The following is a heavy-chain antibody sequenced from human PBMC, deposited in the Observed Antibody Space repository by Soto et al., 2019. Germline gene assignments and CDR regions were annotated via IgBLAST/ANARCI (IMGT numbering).Heavy chain of an antibody. Sequence: LRLSCAASGFTFSSYRMNWVRQAPGKGLEWVSSISSSSSYIYYADSVKGRFTISRDNAKNSLYLQMNSLRAEDTAVYYCATGPSGYDRSHYFDYWRQGTLDPVSS. D-gene: IGHD5-12*01. V-gene: IGHV3-21*01. J-gene: IGHJ4*02. CDR2: ISSSSSYI. CDR1: GFTFSSYR. CDR3: ATGPSGYDRSHYFDY.